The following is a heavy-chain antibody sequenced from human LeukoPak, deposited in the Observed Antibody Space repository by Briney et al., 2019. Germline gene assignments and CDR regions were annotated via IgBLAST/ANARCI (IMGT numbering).Heavy chain of an antibody. J-gene: IGHJ6*03. CDR1: GGTFSSYA. CDR3: ARGPPGYYYYMDV. V-gene: IGHV1-69*05. Sequence: GASVKVSCKASGGTFSSYAISWVRQAPGQGLEWMGGIIPIIGTANYAQKFQGRVTITTDESTSTAYMELSSLRSEDTAVYYCARGPPGYYYYMDVWGKGTTVTVSS. CDR2: IIPIIGTA.